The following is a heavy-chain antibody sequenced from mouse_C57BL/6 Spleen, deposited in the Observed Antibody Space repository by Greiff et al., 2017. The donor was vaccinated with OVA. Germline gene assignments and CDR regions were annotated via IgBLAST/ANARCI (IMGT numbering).Heavy chain of an antibody. CDR3: ARFNLYAMDY. Sequence: QVQLQQPGAELVMPGASVKLSCKASGYTFTSYWMHWVKQRPGQGPEWIGEIDPSDSYTNYNQKFKGKSTLTVDKSSSTAYMQLSSLTSEDSAVYYCARFNLYAMDYWGQGTSVTVSS. CDR2: IDPSDSYT. J-gene: IGHJ4*01. V-gene: IGHV1-69*01. CDR1: GYTFTSYW. D-gene: IGHD6-1*01.